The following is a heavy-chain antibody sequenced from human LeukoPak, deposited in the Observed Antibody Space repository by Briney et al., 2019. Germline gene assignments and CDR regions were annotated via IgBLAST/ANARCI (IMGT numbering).Heavy chain of an antibody. CDR1: GGSFSGYY. J-gene: IGHJ5*02. D-gene: IGHD4-23*01. CDR2: INHSGST. CDR3: ARHVDYGGNRNWFDP. V-gene: IGHV4-34*01. Sequence: PSETLSLTCAVYGGSFSGYYWSWIRQPPGKGLEWIGEINHSGSTNYNPSLKSRVTISVDTSKNQFSLKLSSVTAADTAVYYCARHVDYGGNRNWFDPWGQGTLVTVSS.